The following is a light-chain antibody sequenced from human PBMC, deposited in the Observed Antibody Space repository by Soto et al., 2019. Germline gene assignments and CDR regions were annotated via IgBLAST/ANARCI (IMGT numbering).Light chain of an antibody. CDR1: NIGSQD. CDR3: QVWDRTSDHWV. V-gene: IGLV3-21*02. Sequence: SHELTQPPSVSVAPEQTARITCGGNNIGSQDVFWYQQKAGQAPVLVVYEDSDRPSGTPERFSGSNSETTATLTISRVEAGDEADYYCQVWDRTSDHWVFGGGTKLTVL. J-gene: IGLJ3*02. CDR2: EDS.